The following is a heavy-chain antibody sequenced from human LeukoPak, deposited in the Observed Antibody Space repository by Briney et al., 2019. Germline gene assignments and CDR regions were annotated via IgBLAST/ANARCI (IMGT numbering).Heavy chain of an antibody. D-gene: IGHD3-10*01. CDR3: ASEERHYYGSGSYPGY. J-gene: IGHJ4*02. Sequence: SETLSLTCTVSGGSISSSGYYWGWIRQPPGKGLEWIGSIHNSGGTYYNPSLNSRVTISVDTSKNQFSLKLSSVTAADTAVYYCASEERHYYGSGSYPGYWGQGTLVTVSS. CDR2: IHNSGGT. CDR1: GGSISSSGYY. V-gene: IGHV4-39*01.